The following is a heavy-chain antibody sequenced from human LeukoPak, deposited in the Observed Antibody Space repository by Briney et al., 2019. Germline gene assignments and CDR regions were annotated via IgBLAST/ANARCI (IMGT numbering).Heavy chain of an antibody. V-gene: IGHV3-21*04. CDR2: ISSSSSYI. Sequence: GGSLRLSCAASGFTFSSYSMNWVRQTPGKGLEWVSSISSSSSYIYYADSVKGRFTISRDNSKNTLYLQMNCLRAEDTAVYYCAKSGYSYGYYYFDYWGQGTLVTVSS. D-gene: IGHD5-18*01. J-gene: IGHJ4*02. CDR3: AKSGYSYGYYYFDY. CDR1: GFTFSSYS.